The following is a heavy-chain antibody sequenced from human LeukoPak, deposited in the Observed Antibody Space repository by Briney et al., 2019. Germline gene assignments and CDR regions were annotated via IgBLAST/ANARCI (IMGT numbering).Heavy chain of an antibody. Sequence: ASVKVSCKVSGYTLTEMSIHWVRQAPGGALEWVGGFDPEDGETVYAPKFQGRVTMTEDTSADTAYMELSSLRSEDTAVYYCTTCLNGAGQPVAIYYYGMDVWGQGTTVTVSS. V-gene: IGHV1-24*01. D-gene: IGHD2-2*01. CDR3: TTCLNGAGQPVAIYYYGMDV. CDR1: GYTLTEMS. CDR2: FDPEDGET. J-gene: IGHJ6*02.